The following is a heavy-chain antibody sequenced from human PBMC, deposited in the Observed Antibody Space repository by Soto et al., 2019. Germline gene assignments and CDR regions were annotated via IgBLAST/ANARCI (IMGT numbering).Heavy chain of an antibody. CDR1: GGSVSDKTYY. CDR2: VYYSGTT. D-gene: IGHD4-17*01. J-gene: IGHJ4*02. V-gene: IGHV4-61*01. CDR3: ARTTAVPNTLRSRYFFDY. Sequence: SAILSLACSVSGGSVSDKTYYWSWIRQPPGKRLEWIGYVYYSGTTNYNPSLKSRVTISVDLSKNRFSLRLSSVTTADTALYYCARTTAVPNTLRSRYFFDYWGQGTLVTVSS.